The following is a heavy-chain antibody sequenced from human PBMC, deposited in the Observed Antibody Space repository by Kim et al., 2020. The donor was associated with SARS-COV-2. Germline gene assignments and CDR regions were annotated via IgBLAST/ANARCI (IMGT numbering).Heavy chain of an antibody. V-gene: IGHV4-34*01. CDR2: IDHSGET. Sequence: SETLSLTCAVYGGSFSGYYWSWIRQAPGQGLEWIGEIDHSGETYHNPSLKSRVIISVDTSKNQFSLRLTVTAADTAVYYCARRPAAFDWWGQGTPV. D-gene: IGHD2-21*01. CDR3: ARRPAAFDW. CDR1: GGSFSGYY. J-gene: IGHJ4*02.